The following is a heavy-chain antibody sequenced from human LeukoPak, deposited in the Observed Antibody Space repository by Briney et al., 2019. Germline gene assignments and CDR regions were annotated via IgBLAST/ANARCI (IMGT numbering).Heavy chain of an antibody. CDR3: AKGRNVEMATSPHDY. J-gene: IGHJ4*02. D-gene: IGHD5-24*01. CDR1: GFTVSSNY. CDR2: IYSGGST. Sequence: PGGSLRLSCAASGFTVSSNYMSWVRQASGKGLEWVSVIYSGGSTYYADSVKGRFTISRDNSKNTLYLQMNSLRAEDTAVYYCAKGRNVEMATSPHDYWGQGTLVTVSS. V-gene: IGHV3-53*01.